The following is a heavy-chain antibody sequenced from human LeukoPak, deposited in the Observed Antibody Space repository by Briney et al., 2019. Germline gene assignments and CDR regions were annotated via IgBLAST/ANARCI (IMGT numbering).Heavy chain of an antibody. CDR2: TKSDGSST. CDR3: ARGTGNYYGY. Sequence: GGSLRLSCAASGFTFSDYWMHWVRQAPGKGLVWVSRTKSDGSSTSYADSVKGRFTITRDSAKNTLYPQMNSLRAEDTAVHYCARGTGNYYGYWGQGTLVTVSS. J-gene: IGHJ4*02. D-gene: IGHD3/OR15-3a*01. V-gene: IGHV3-74*01. CDR1: GFTFSDYW.